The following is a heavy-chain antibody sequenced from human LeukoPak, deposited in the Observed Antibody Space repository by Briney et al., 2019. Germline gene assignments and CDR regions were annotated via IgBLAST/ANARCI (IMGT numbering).Heavy chain of an antibody. CDR2: INHSGST. J-gene: IGHJ6*03. CDR1: GVSFSGYY. Sequence: SETLSLTCAVYGVSFSGYYWSWIRQPPGKGLEWIGEINHSGSTNYNPSLKSRVTISVDTSKNQFSLKLSSVTAADTAVYYCARLMSTYYYDSSGYYYRDYYYYYMDVWGKGTTVTVSS. V-gene: IGHV4-34*01. CDR3: ARLMSTYYYDSSGYYYRDYYYYYMDV. D-gene: IGHD3-22*01.